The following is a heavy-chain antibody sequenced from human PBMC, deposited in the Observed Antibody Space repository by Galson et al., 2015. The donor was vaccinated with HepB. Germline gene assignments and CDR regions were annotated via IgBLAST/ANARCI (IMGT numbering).Heavy chain of an antibody. CDR3: TRGYCGGDCYSPGHWYFDL. D-gene: IGHD2-21*02. CDR2: IRSNPFGGTT. CDR1: GSTFGHYA. Sequence: SLRLSCAASGSTFGHYAMSWVRQAPGKGLKWVGFIRSNPFGGTTEYAASVKGRFTISRDDSKSIAYLQMNSLKTEDTAVYYCTRGYCGGDCYSPGHWYFDLWGRGTLVTVSS. J-gene: IGHJ2*01. V-gene: IGHV3-49*04.